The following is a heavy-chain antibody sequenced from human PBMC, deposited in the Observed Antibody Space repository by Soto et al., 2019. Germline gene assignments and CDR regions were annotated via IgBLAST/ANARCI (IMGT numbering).Heavy chain of an antibody. CDR1: GYTFTGYY. V-gene: IGHV1-2*02. Sequence: GASVKVSCKNSGYTFTGYYLNWVRQAPGRGLEWVGWINPKTGDTNNAQKFQGRVTMTTDTSISTGYMELSGLKSDDTAVYYCVTGDHLVRWGQGTRVTVSS. D-gene: IGHD6-6*01. CDR3: VTGDHLVR. CDR2: INPKTGDT. J-gene: IGHJ4*02.